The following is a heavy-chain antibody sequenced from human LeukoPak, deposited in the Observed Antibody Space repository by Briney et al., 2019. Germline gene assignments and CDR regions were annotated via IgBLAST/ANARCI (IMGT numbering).Heavy chain of an antibody. CDR3: ARVVVNAFDI. CDR2: INHSGST. V-gene: IGHV4-34*01. CDR1: GGSFSGYY. Sequence: PSETLSLTCAVYGGSFSGYYWSWIRQPPGKGLEWIGEINHSGSTNYNPSLESRVTISVDTSKNQFSLKLSSVTAADTAVYYCARVVVNAFDIWGQGTMVTVSS. D-gene: IGHD2-15*01. J-gene: IGHJ3*02.